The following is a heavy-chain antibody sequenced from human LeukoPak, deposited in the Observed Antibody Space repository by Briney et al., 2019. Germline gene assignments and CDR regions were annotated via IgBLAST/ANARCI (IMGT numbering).Heavy chain of an antibody. CDR3: ARAREIQSYNWFDH. CDR1: GGSISSYY. Sequence: PSETLSLTCTVSGGSISSYYWSWIRQPPGKGLEWIGYIYYSGSTNYNPSLKSRVNISVETYKKKYSLKRSYGAAADTAVYYSARAREIQSYNWFDHWGQGTLVTVSS. J-gene: IGHJ5*02. D-gene: IGHD5-18*01. CDR2: IYYSGST. V-gene: IGHV4-59*01.